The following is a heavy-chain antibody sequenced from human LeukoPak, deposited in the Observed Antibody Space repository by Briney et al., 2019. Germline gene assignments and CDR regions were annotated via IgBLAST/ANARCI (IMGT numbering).Heavy chain of an antibody. CDR3: TTEQLEAGPVDDNYYMDV. V-gene: IGHV3-49*04. Sequence: GGSLRLSCTASGFTFGGYAMSWVRQPPRKGLEWVGFIRSKAYGGTTEYVASAKGRFIMSRDDSKRIDSLQINSLKTEHTAVYYCTTEQLEAGPVDDNYYMDVWGKGTTVTVSS. J-gene: IGHJ6*03. CDR1: GFTFGGYA. D-gene: IGHD3-3*01. CDR2: IRSKAYGGTT.